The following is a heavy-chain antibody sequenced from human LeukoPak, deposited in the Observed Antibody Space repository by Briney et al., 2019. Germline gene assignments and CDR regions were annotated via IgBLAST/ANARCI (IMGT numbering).Heavy chain of an antibody. CDR3: AKDLHYGSADY. CDR2: INWNSGNI. Sequence: GGSLRLSCAASRFTFSNFWMSWVRQAPGKGLEWVSAINWNSGNIGYADSVKGRFTISRDNAKNSLYLQMNSLRAEDMALYYCAKDLHYGSADYWGQGTLVTVSS. D-gene: IGHD3-10*01. V-gene: IGHV3-9*03. CDR1: RFTFSNFW. J-gene: IGHJ4*02.